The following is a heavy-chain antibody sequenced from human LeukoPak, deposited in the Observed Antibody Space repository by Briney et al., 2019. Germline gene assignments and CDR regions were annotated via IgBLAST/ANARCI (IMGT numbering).Heavy chain of an antibody. D-gene: IGHD5-12*01. CDR1: GYTFTGYY. CDR3: ASERWLRLTFDY. V-gene: IGHV1-2*06. J-gene: IGHJ4*02. Sequence: ASVKVSCKASGYTFTGYYMHWVRQAPGQGPEWMGRINPNSGGTNYAQKFQGRVTMTRDTSISTAYMELSRLRSDDTAVYYCASERWLRLTFDYWGQGTLVTVSS. CDR2: INPNSGGT.